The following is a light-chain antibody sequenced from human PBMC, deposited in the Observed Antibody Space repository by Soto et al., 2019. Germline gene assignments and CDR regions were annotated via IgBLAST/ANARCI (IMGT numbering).Light chain of an antibody. Sequence: EIVLTQSAVSLALCPGERGSLXCRASQSFRNNFDWYQQKPGQAPRLLIYDTSNRAQGIPTRFSGSGSGTDFALTISRLEPEDFGVYYGQQRGSWPPTFGQGTRLEIK. CDR1: QSFRNN. V-gene: IGKV3-11*01. CDR2: DTS. J-gene: IGKJ5*01. CDR3: QQRGSWPPT.